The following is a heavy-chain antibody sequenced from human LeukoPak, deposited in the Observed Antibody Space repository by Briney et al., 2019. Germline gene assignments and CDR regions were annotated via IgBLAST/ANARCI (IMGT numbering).Heavy chain of an antibody. J-gene: IGHJ3*02. V-gene: IGHV3-21*01. D-gene: IGHD1-26*01. CDR1: GFTFSSYS. CDR2: ISSSSSYI. CDR3: AKGRIVGAYDAFDI. Sequence: SGGSLRLSCAASGFTFSSYSMNWVRQAPGKGLEWVSSISSSSSYIYYADSVKGRFTISRDNSKNTLYLQMNSLRAEDTAVYYCAKGRIVGAYDAFDIWGQGTMVTVSS.